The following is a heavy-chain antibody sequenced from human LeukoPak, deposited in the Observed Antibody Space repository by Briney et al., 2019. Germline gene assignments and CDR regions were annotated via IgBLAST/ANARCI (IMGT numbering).Heavy chain of an antibody. D-gene: IGHD2-2*01. Sequence: GGSLRLSCAASGLTFSSYAMSWVRQAPGKGLEWVSAISGSGGSTYYADSVKGRFTISRDNSKNTLYLQKNSLRAEDTAVYYCAKRPARQGYYYYYMDVWGKGTTVTVSS. CDR2: ISGSGGST. J-gene: IGHJ6*03. V-gene: IGHV3-23*01. CDR3: AKRPARQGYYYYYMDV. CDR1: GLTFSSYA.